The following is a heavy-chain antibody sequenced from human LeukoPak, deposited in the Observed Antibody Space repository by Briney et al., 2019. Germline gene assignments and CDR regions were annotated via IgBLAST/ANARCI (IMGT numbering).Heavy chain of an antibody. CDR2: IYPGDSDT. CDR1: GYSFTSYW. J-gene: IGHJ5*02. CDR3: ARQHCRSTSCYEGECSDP. Sequence: GESLKISCKGSGYSFTSYWIGWVRQMPGKGLEWMGIIYPGDSDTRYSPSFQGQVTISADKSISTAYLQWSSLKASDTAMYYCARQHCRSTSCYEGECSDPWGQGTLVTVSS. V-gene: IGHV5-51*01. D-gene: IGHD2-2*01.